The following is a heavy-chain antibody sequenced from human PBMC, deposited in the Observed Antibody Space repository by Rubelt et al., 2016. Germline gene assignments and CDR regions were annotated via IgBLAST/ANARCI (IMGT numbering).Heavy chain of an antibody. Sequence: QVQLVQSGAEVKKPGSSVKVSCKASGGTFSSYAISWVRQAPGQGLEWMGGIIPIFGTANYAQKFQGRVTMTEDTSTDTAYMELSSLRSEDTAVYYCATKGGLRGPGFHAFDIWGQGTMVTVSS. CDR3: ATKGGLRGPGFHAFDI. D-gene: IGHD1/OR15-1a*01. V-gene: IGHV1-69*06. CDR1: GGTFSSYA. CDR2: IIPIFGTA. J-gene: IGHJ3*02.